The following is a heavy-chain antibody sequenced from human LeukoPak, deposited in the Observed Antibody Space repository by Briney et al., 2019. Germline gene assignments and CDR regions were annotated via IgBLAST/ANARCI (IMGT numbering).Heavy chain of an antibody. J-gene: IGHJ5*02. D-gene: IGHD2-2*01. Sequence: GESLKISGKGSGYSFTSYWTGWVRQMPGKGLDGMGIIYPGDADTRYSPSFQGQVTISADKSISTAYLPWSSLKASETAMYYCARHGDCSSTSCLKAGFDPWGQGTLVTVSS. CDR2: IYPGDADT. V-gene: IGHV5-51*01. CDR1: GYSFTSYW. CDR3: ARHGDCSSTSCLKAGFDP.